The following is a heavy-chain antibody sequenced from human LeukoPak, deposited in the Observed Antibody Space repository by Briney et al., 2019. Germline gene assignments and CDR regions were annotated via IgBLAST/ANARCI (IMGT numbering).Heavy chain of an antibody. Sequence: ASVTVSCKASGYTFTGYYMHWVRQAPGQGLEWMGWINPNSGGTNYAQKFQGRVTMTRDTSISTACMELSRLRSDDTAVYYCARSLVGATPFDYWGQGTLVTVSS. J-gene: IGHJ4*02. CDR2: INPNSGGT. CDR3: ARSLVGATPFDY. V-gene: IGHV1-2*02. D-gene: IGHD1-26*01. CDR1: GYTFTGYY.